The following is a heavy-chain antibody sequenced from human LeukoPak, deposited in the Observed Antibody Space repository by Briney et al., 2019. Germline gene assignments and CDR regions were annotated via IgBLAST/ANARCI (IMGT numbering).Heavy chain of an antibody. D-gene: IGHD1-14*01. Sequence: TGGSLRLSCTVSGFTVSSNSMGWVRQAPGKGLEWVSFIYSDNTHYSDSVKGRFTISRDNSKNTLFLQMNSLRGEDTAVYYCARVRGGGFRTADSWGQGTLVTVSS. V-gene: IGHV3-66*03. CDR2: IYSDNT. J-gene: IGHJ4*02. CDR3: ARVRGGGFRTADS. CDR1: GFTVSSNS.